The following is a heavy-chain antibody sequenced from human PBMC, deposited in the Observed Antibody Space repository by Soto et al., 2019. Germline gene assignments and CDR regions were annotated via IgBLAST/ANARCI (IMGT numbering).Heavy chain of an antibody. CDR3: ARVLSWASYYDFWSGYYNYYYYGVDV. CDR2: ISPNIGNT. Sequence: ASVRVSCRASGDTFSSYAITWVRQATGQGLEWMGGISPNIGNTGYAQKFQGRVTMTRNTSISTAYMELSSLRSEDTAVYYCARVLSWASYYDFWSGYYNYYYYGVDVWGQGTTVTVSS. J-gene: IGHJ6*02. CDR1: GDTFSSYA. D-gene: IGHD3-3*01. V-gene: IGHV1-8*02.